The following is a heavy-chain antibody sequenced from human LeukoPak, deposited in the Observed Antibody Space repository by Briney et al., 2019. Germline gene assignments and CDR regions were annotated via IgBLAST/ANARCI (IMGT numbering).Heavy chain of an antibody. Sequence: GESLKISCKVSGYIFTDYWIGWVRQMPGKGLEWMGIIYAGDSDTRYSPSFQGQVTISADKSISTAYLQWSSLKTSDTAMYYCARARYCSGGSCCAEYWGQGTLVTVSS. D-gene: IGHD2-15*01. V-gene: IGHV5-51*01. J-gene: IGHJ4*02. CDR3: ARARYCSGGSCCAEY. CDR2: IYAGDSDT. CDR1: GYIFTDYW.